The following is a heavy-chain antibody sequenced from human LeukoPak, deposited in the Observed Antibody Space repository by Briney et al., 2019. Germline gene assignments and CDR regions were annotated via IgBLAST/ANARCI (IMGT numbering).Heavy chain of an antibody. CDR2: MYSSGST. Sequence: ASETLSLTCTVSGGSISSSYYYWGWIRQPPGKGLGWIGSMYSSGSTYYNPSLKSRVTISVDTSKNQFSLKLSSVTAADTAVYYCARLITMVRGVILPFDYWGQGTLVTVSS. CDR1: GGSISSSYYY. V-gene: IGHV4-39*01. J-gene: IGHJ4*02. D-gene: IGHD3-10*01. CDR3: ARLITMVRGVILPFDY.